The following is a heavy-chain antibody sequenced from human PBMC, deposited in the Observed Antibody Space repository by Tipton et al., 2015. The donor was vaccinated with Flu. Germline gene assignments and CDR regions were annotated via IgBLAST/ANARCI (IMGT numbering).Heavy chain of an antibody. CDR1: GGSISSSSYY. J-gene: IGHJ4*02. D-gene: IGHD5-18*01. CDR2: IYYSGST. Sequence: TLSLTCTVSGGSISSSSYYWGWIRQPPGKGLEWIGYIYYSGSTNYNPSLKSRVTISVDTSKNQFSLKLSSVTAADTAVYYCARAGGYGYDYWGQGTLVTVSS. CDR3: ARAGGYGYDY. V-gene: IGHV4-61*05.